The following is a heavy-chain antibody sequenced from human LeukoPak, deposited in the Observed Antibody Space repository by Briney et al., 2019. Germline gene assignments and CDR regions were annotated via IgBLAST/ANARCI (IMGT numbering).Heavy chain of an antibody. CDR1: GGSFSGYY. CDR2: TNHSGST. D-gene: IGHD3-22*01. CDR3: ARGSENAYDSSGYYYSPFDY. Sequence: SETLSLTCAVYGGSFSGYYWSWIRQPPGKGLEWIGETNHSGSTNYNPSLKSRVTISVDTSKNQFSLKLSSVTAADTAVYYCARGSENAYDSSGYYYSPFDYWGQGTLVTVSS. J-gene: IGHJ4*02. V-gene: IGHV4-34*01.